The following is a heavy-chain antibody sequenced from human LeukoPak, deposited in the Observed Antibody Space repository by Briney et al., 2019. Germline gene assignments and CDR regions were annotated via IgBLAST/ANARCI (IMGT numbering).Heavy chain of an antibody. CDR3: ARGTPVEWELLSLDP. CDR2: INPSGGST. J-gene: IGHJ5*02. D-gene: IGHD1-26*01. V-gene: IGHV1-46*01. Sequence: ASVKVSCKASGCTFTGYYMHWVRQAPGQGLEWMGIINPSGGSTSYAQKFQGRVTMTRDTSTSTVYMELSSLRSEDTAVYYCARGTPVEWELLSLDPWGQGTLVTVSS. CDR1: GCTFTGYY.